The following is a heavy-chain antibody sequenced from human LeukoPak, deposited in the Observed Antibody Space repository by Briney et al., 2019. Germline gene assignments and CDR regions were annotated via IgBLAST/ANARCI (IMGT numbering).Heavy chain of an antibody. J-gene: IGHJ4*02. Sequence: GGSLRLPCAASGFTFSSFTMNWVRQAPGKGLKWVSSISSTSTYIHYADSVKGRFTIYRANAKNSLYLQMNSLRAEDTAVYYCERFDYADYLAFDYWGQGTLVTVSS. CDR2: ISSTSTYI. CDR3: ERFDYADYLAFDY. D-gene: IGHD4-17*01. CDR1: GFTFSSFT. V-gene: IGHV3-21*01.